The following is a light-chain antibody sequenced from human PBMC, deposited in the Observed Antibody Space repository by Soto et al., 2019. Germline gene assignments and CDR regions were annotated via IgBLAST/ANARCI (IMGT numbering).Light chain of an antibody. CDR3: QQYDDFPPWT. CDR2: DAS. CDR1: QDISDY. J-gene: IGKJ1*01. Sequence: DIQMTQSPSSLSASVGERVTITCQASQDISDYVHWYQQKPGKAPKLLIYDASTLETGGPSRFSGSGSGTEFTLTINSLLSQDMATYYCQQYDDFPPWTFGQGTNVQIK. V-gene: IGKV1-33*01.